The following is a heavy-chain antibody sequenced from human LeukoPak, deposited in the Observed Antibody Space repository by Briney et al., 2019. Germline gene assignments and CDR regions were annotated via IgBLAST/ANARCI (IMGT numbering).Heavy chain of an antibody. J-gene: IGHJ6*02. V-gene: IGHV3-21*01. CDR2: ISSSSSYI. CDR3: ARDRTLYGMDV. Sequence: GGSLRLSCAASGFTFSSYRMNWVRQAPGKGLEGVSSISSSSSYIHYADSVKGRFTISRDNAKNSLYLQMNSLRAEDTAVYYCARDRTLYGMDVWGQGTTVTVSS. CDR1: GFTFSSYR.